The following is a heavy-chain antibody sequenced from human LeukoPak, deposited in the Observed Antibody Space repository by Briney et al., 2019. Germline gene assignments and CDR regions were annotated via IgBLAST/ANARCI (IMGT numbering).Heavy chain of an antibody. CDR1: GFTFSSYW. CDR2: IKQDGSEK. Sequence: SGGSLRLSCAASGFTFSSYWMSWVRQAPGKGLEWVANIKQDGSEKYYVDSVKGRFTISRDNAKNSLYLQMNSLRAEDTAVYYCARDRNYYDSSGYGMDVWGQGTTVTVSS. V-gene: IGHV3-7*01. J-gene: IGHJ6*02. D-gene: IGHD3-22*01. CDR3: ARDRNYYDSSGYGMDV.